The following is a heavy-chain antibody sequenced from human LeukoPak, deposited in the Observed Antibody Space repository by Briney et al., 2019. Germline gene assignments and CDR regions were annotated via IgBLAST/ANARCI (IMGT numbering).Heavy chain of an antibody. D-gene: IGHD3-3*01. CDR2: ISSSSSTI. Sequence: PGGSLRLSCAASGFTFSSYSMNWVRQAPGKGLEWVSYISSSSSTIYYADSVKGRFTISRDNAKNSLYLQMNSLRAEDTAVYYCARRRYDFWSGYFDYYYYYMDVWGKGTTVTVSS. CDR1: GFTFSSYS. V-gene: IGHV3-48*01. J-gene: IGHJ6*03. CDR3: ARRRYDFWSGYFDYYYYYMDV.